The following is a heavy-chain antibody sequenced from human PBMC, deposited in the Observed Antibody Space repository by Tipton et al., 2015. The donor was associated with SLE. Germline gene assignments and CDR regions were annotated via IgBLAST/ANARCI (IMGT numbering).Heavy chain of an antibody. J-gene: IGHJ5*02. V-gene: IGHV4-34*01. D-gene: IGHD6-13*01. Sequence: TLSLTCAVYGGSLSGYYWSWIRQPPGKGLEWVGSLYHRGSTCYNPSLKSRVTISTDTSKNEIYLKLTSVTATDTAVYFCARDPYDSTWRNGWFDPWGQGTLVTVSS. CDR3: ARDPYDSTWRNGWFDP. CDR2: LYHRGST. CDR1: GGSLSGYY.